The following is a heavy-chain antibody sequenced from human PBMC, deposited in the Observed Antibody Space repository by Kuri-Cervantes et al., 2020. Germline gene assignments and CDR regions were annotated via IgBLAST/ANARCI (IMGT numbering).Heavy chain of an antibody. CDR2: ISGSGGST. V-gene: IGHV3-23*01. CDR1: GLTVSSNY. Sequence: GGSLRLSCAASGLTVSSNYMSWVRQAPGKGLEWVSAISGSGGSTYYADSVKGRFTISRDNSKNTLYLQMNSLRAEDTAVYYCAKTHLKRQLALGYWGQGTLVTVSS. J-gene: IGHJ4*02. CDR3: AKTHLKRQLALGY. D-gene: IGHD6-13*01.